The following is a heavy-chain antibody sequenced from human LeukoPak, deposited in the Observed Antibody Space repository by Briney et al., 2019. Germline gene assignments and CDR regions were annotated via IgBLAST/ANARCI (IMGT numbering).Heavy chain of an antibody. J-gene: IGHJ4*02. CDR3: AKEYYSGLYDY. V-gene: IGHV3-53*01. CDR1: GFSVRSIY. Sequence: GGSLRLSCVASGFSVRSIYMSWVRQAPGKGLEWVSTLYIDGTTYYADSVKGRFAISRDSSKNTLDLQMNNLRAEDTAVYYCAKEYYSGLYDYWGQGTLVTVSS. CDR2: LYIDGTT. D-gene: IGHD5-12*01.